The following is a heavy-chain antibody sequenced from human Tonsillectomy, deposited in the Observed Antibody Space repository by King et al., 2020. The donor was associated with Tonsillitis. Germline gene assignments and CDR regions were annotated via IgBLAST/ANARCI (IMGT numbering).Heavy chain of an antibody. CDR1: GGSISSISYY. CDR2: IYYSGGT. J-gene: IGHJ4*02. D-gene: IGHD3-10*01. CDR3: ARLGPLVRGVLLNFDY. Sequence: QLQESGPGLVKSSETLSLTCTVSGGSISSISYYWGWIRQPPGKGLEWIGSIYYSGGTYYNPSPKSRVTISVDTSKNHFSLKLSSVTAADTAVYYCARLGPLVRGVLLNFDYWGQGTLVTVSS. V-gene: IGHV4-39*07.